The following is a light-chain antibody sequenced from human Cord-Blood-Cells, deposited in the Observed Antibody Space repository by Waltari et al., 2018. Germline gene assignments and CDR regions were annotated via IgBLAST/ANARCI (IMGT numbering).Light chain of an antibody. V-gene: IGLV3-25*03. J-gene: IGLJ1*01. CDR2: KDS. CDR3: QSADSSGTYV. Sequence: SYELTQPPSVSVSPGQTARSTFSGDPWPKQSAYWYQQKPGQAPVLVIDKDSERPSGIPGRFSGSSSGTTVTLTISGVQAEDEADYYCQSADSSGTYVFGTGTKVTVL. CDR1: PWPKQS.